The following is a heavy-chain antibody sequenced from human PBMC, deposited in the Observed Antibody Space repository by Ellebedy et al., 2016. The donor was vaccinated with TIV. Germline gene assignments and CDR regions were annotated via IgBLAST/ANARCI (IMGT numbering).Heavy chain of an antibody. J-gene: IGHJ4*02. CDR3: AKSRDGYNHGLF. V-gene: IGHV3-23*01. CDR1: GFTFSSYA. Sequence: GGSLRPSCAASGFTFSSYAMSWVRQAPGKGLEWVSAIGGSGGSTYYADSVKGRFTISRDKSKNPLYLQMNHLGAEDTAVYYCAKSRDGYNHGLFWGQGTLLTVSS. D-gene: IGHD5-24*01. CDR2: IGGSGGST.